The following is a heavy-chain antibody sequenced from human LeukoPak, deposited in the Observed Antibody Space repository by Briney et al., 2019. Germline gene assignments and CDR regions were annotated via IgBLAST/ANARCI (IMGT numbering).Heavy chain of an antibody. CDR2: IIPIFGTA. Sequence: AASVKVSCKASGYTFTSYGISWVRQAPGQGLEWMGGIIPIFGTANYAQKFQGRVTITADESTSTAYMELSSLRSEDTAVYYCARPGYYDSSGYREWGQGTLVTVSS. CDR1: GYTFTSYG. V-gene: IGHV1-69*13. J-gene: IGHJ4*02. D-gene: IGHD3-22*01. CDR3: ARPGYYDSSGYRE.